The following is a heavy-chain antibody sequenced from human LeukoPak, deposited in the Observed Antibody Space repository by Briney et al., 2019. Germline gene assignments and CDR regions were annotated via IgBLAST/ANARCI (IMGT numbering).Heavy chain of an antibody. CDR2: MNPNSGNT. CDR1: GYTFTSYD. V-gene: IGHV1-8*03. D-gene: IGHD3-3*01. J-gene: IGHJ4*02. Sequence: ASVKVSCKASGYTFTSYDINWVRQATGQGLEWMGWMNPNSGNTGYAQKFQGRVTITRNTSISTAYMELSSLRSEDTAVYYCARGLPHDFWSGWEGIYFDYWGQGTLVTVSS. CDR3: ARGLPHDFWSGWEGIYFDY.